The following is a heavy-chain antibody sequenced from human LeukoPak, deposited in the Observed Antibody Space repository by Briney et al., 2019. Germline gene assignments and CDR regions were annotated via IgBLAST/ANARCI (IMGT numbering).Heavy chain of an antibody. CDR1: GGTFSSYA. CDR2: IIPILGIA. D-gene: IGHD3-22*01. J-gene: IGHJ4*02. CDR3: ARGYDSTPHHFDY. V-gene: IGHV1-69*04. Sequence: ASVKVSCKASGGTFSSYAISWVRQAPGQGLEWMGRIIPILGIANHAQKFQGRVTITADKSTSTAYMELSSLRSEDTAVYYCARGYDSTPHHFDYWGQGTLVTVSS.